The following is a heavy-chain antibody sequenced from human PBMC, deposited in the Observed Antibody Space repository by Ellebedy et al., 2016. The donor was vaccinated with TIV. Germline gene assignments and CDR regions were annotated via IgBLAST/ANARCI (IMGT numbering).Heavy chain of an antibody. J-gene: IGHJ5*02. CDR3: ARSDDSSGGDWFDP. D-gene: IGHD3-22*01. Sequence: AASVKVSCKASGYTFTGYYMHWVRQAPGQGLEWMGWINPNSGGTNYAQKFQGRVTMTRDTSISTAYMELSRLRSDDTAVYYCARSDDSSGGDWFDPWGQGTLVTVSS. CDR2: INPNSGGT. V-gene: IGHV1-2*02. CDR1: GYTFTGYY.